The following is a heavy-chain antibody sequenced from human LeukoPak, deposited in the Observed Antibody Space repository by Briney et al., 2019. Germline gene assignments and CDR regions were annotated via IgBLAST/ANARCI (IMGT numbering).Heavy chain of an antibody. D-gene: IGHD5-18*01. CDR2: IRSKAYGGTT. CDR3: TSNRVLQLWLPVYYYGMDV. J-gene: IGHJ6*02. CDR1: GFTFGDYA. V-gene: IGHV3-49*03. Sequence: GGSLRLSCTASGFTFGDYAMSWFRQAPGKGLEWVGFIRSKAYGGTTEYAASVKGRFTISRDDSKSIAYLQMNSLKTEDTAVYYCTSNRVLQLWLPVYYYGMDVWGQGTTVTVSS.